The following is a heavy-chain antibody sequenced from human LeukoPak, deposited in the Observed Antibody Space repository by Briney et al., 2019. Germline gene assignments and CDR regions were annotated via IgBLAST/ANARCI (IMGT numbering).Heavy chain of an antibody. CDR3: ARGYIVVVVAATRGYFDY. CDR2: INHSGST. J-gene: IGHJ4*02. D-gene: IGHD2-15*01. V-gene: IGHV4-34*01. CDR1: GGSFSGYY. Sequence: SETLSLTCAVYGGSFSGYYWSWIRQPPGKGLEWIGEINHSGSTNYNPSLKSRVTISVDTSKNQFSLKLSSVTAAGTAVYYCARGYIVVVVAATRGYFDYWGQGTLVTVSS.